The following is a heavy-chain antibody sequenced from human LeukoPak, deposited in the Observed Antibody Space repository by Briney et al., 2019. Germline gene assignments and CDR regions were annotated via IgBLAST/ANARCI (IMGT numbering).Heavy chain of an antibody. J-gene: IGHJ4*02. V-gene: IGHV3-74*01. Sequence: PGGSLRLSCAASGFTVSSNYMSWVRQAPGKGLVWVSRINSEGSSTTYADSVKGRFTISRDNAKNTLILQMNSLRAEDTAVYYCARDYYSRFDYWGQGTLVTVSS. CDR2: INSEGSST. CDR1: GFTVSSNY. CDR3: ARDYYSRFDY. D-gene: IGHD3-22*01.